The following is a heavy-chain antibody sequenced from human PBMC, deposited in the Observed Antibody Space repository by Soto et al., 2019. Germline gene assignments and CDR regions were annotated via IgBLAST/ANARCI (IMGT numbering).Heavy chain of an antibody. CDR3: ARGFHDYYYYGMDV. Sequence: KASETLSLTCTVTGGSMSSYYWGWIRQPPGKGLEWIGSIYYSGSTYYNPSLKSRVTISVDTSKNQFSLKLSSVTAADTAVYYCARGFHDYYYYGMDVWGQGTTVTVSS. J-gene: IGHJ6*02. V-gene: IGHV4-39*01. CDR2: IYYSGST. CDR1: GGSMSSYY.